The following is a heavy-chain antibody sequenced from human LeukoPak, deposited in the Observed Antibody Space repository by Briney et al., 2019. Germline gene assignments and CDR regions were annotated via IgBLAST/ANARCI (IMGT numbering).Heavy chain of an antibody. V-gene: IGHV4-59*01. CDR2: IYYSGST. CDR1: GGSISSYY. J-gene: IGHJ4*02. CDR3: AREGDGYNPDYFDY. Sequence: SETLSLTCTVSGGSISSYYWSWIRQPPVKGLEWIGYIYYSGSTNYNPSLKSRVTISVDTSKNQFSLKLSSVTAADTAVYYCAREGDGYNPDYFDYWGQGTLVTVSS. D-gene: IGHD5-24*01.